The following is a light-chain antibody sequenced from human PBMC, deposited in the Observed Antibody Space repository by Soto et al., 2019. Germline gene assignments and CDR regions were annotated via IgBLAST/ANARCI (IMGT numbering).Light chain of an antibody. CDR3: HQYNYSPRT. CDR1: QSVNIN. CDR2: GAS. J-gene: IGKJ2*01. V-gene: IGKV3-15*01. Sequence: VMTQSPVTLSVSPGERATLSCRASQSVNINLAWYQQKPGQAPRLLIYGASTRPTDIPARFSGSGSGTEFTLTIGSLQSEDFAVYYCHQYNYSPRTFGQGTKLDIK.